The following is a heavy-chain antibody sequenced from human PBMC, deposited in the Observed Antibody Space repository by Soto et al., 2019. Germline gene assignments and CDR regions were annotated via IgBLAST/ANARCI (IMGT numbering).Heavy chain of an antibody. J-gene: IGHJ6*02. V-gene: IGHV4-39*01. CDR1: GGSISSGGYY. Sequence: SETLSLTCTVSGGSISSGGYYWSWIRQHPGKGLEWIGSIYYSGSTYYNPSLKSRVTISVDTSKNQFSLKLSSVTAADTAVYYCATPLVYSSTSCHGYYGMDVWGQGTTVTVSS. D-gene: IGHD2-2*01. CDR2: IYYSGST. CDR3: ATPLVYSSTSCHGYYGMDV.